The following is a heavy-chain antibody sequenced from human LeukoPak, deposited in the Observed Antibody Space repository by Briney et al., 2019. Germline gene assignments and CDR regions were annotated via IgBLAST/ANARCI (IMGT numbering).Heavy chain of an antibody. CDR1: GFTFSSYG. J-gene: IGHJ4*02. D-gene: IGHD2-2*01. CDR3: AKYCSSTSCYGGLDY. V-gene: IGHV3-33*06. Sequence: GGSLRLSCAASGFTFSSYGMHGVRQAPGKGLEWVAVMWYDGSNKYYADSVKGRFTISRDNSKNTLYLQMKSLRAEDTAVYYCAKYCSSTSCYGGLDYWGQGPLVTVSS. CDR2: MWYDGSNK.